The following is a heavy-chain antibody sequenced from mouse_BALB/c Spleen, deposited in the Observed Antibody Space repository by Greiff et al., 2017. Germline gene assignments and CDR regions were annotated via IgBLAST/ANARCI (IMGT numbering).Heavy chain of an antibody. J-gene: IGHJ4*01. CDR3: ARWDGSSFNAMDY. CDR2: IDPANGNT. CDR1: GFNIKDTY. D-gene: IGHD1-1*01. V-gene: IGHV14-3*02. Sequence: EVQLQQSGAELVKPGASVKLSCTASGFNIKDTYMHWVKQRPEQGLEWIGRIDPANGNTKYDPKFQGKATITADTSSNTAYLQLSSLTSEDTAVYYCARWDGSSFNAMDYWGQGTSVTVSS.